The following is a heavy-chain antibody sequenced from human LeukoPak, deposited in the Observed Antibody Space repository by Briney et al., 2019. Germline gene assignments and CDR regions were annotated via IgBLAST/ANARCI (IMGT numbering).Heavy chain of an antibody. CDR1: GGSISSYY. J-gene: IGHJ3*02. Sequence: SETLSLTCSVSGGSISSYYWSWIRQPPGKGLEWIGYIYYSGTTKYNPSLKSRVTISVDTSKNQFSLKLSSVTAADTAVYFCARGPYSYDSSGAFDIWGQGTMVTVSS. D-gene: IGHD3-22*01. CDR3: ARGPYSYDSSGAFDI. CDR2: IYYSGTT. V-gene: IGHV4-59*08.